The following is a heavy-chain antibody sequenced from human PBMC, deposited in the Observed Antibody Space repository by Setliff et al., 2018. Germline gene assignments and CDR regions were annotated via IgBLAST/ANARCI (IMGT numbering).Heavy chain of an antibody. CDR1: GGTFSSYG. J-gene: IGHJ6*03. CDR3: VREGVDSRSSTDYRYYMDV. Sequence: GASVNVSCKASGGTFSSYGISWVRQAPGQGLEWMGGTIPMFGTTDYARKFQGRVTIITDESTSTAYMQLSSLGSEDTAVYYCVREGVDSRSSTDYRYYMDVWGKGTTVTVSS. D-gene: IGHD3-22*01. V-gene: IGHV1-69*05. CDR2: TIPMFGTT.